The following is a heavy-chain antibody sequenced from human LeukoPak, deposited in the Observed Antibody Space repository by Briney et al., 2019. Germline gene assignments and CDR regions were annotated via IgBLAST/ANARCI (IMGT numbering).Heavy chain of an antibody. CDR3: ARVKLRVTAVYYYYYYMDV. D-gene: IGHD2-21*02. Sequence: GSLRLSCAASGFTVSSNYINWVRQAPGKGLEWIGSIYYSGSTYYNPSLKSRVTISVDTSKNQFSLKLRSVTAADTAVYYCARVKLRVTAVYYYYYYMDVWGKGTTVTVSS. V-gene: IGHV4-39*07. CDR2: IYYSGST. CDR1: GFTVSSNY. J-gene: IGHJ6*03.